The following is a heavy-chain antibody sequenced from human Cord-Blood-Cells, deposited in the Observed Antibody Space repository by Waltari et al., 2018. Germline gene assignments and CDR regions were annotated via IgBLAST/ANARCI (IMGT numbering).Heavy chain of an antibody. Sequence: QVQLVQSGAEVKKPGASVKVSCKASGYTFTGYYMHWVRQAPGQGLEWMGWINPNSGGTNYAQKFQGRVTMTRDTSISTAYMELSRLRSDDTAVYYCARSDGSGSYYYYYYMDVWGKGTTVTVSS. D-gene: IGHD3-10*01. CDR1: GYTFTGYY. CDR3: ARSDGSGSYYYYYYMDV. V-gene: IGHV1-2*02. CDR2: INPNSGGT. J-gene: IGHJ6*03.